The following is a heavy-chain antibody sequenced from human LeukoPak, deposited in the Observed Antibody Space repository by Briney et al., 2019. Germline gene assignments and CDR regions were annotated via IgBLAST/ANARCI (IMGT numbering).Heavy chain of an antibody. Sequence: GRSLRLSCAASGFTFSSYGMHWVRQAPGKGLEWVAVISYDGSNKYYADSVKGRFTISRDNSKNTLYLQMNSLRAEDTAVYCCAKDGVSYSFDSWGQGTRVTVSS. CDR1: GFTFSSYG. V-gene: IGHV3-30*18. J-gene: IGHJ4*02. CDR3: AKDGVSYSFDS. CDR2: ISYDGSNK. D-gene: IGHD3-3*01.